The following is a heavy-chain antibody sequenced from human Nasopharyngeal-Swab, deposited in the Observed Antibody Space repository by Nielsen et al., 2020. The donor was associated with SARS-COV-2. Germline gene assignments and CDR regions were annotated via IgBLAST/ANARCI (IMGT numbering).Heavy chain of an antibody. CDR2: INPSGGST. Sequence: ASVTVSCKASGYTFTSYYMHWVRQPPGQGLEWMGIINPSGGSTSYAQKFQGRVTMTRDTSTSTVYMELSSLRSEDTAVYYCASSDSSGYYYRAFEIWGQGTMVTVSS. CDR3: ASSDSSGYYYRAFEI. CDR1: GYTFTSYY. V-gene: IGHV1-46*01. D-gene: IGHD3-22*01. J-gene: IGHJ3*02.